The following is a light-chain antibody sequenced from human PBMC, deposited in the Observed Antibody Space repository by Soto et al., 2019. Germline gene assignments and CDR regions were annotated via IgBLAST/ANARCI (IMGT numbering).Light chain of an antibody. CDR2: GAS. J-gene: IGKJ1*01. Sequence: EIVLAQSPGTLSLSPGESATLSCRDSQSVTNSFLAWYQQKPGQAPRLLIYGASRRATGIPDRFTGSGSGTDFTLTISRLEPEDFAVYYCQQYVSSPWAFGQGTKVEI. CDR1: QSVTNSF. CDR3: QQYVSSPWA. V-gene: IGKV3-20*01.